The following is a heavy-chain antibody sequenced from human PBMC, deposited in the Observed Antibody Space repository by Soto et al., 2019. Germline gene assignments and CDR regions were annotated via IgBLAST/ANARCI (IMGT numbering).Heavy chain of an antibody. J-gene: IGHJ5*02. CDR2: IYHSGST. CDR3: VRDGTKTLRDWFAP. V-gene: IGHV4-30-2*01. D-gene: IGHD1-1*01. Sequence: SETLSLTCAVSGGSISSGGYSWSWIRQPPGKGLEWIGYIYHSGSTYYNPSLKSRVTISVDRSKNQFSLKLSSVTAADTAVYYCVRDGTKTLRDWFAPWGQGMSVTVS. CDR1: GGSISSGGYS.